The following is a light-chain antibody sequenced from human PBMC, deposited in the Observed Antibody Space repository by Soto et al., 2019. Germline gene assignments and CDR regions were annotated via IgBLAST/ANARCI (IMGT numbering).Light chain of an antibody. CDR1: SSDVGAYNF. J-gene: IGLJ1*01. CDR3: TSYTSSSTYV. V-gene: IGLV2-14*01. Sequence: QSVLTQPASVSGSPGQSITISCTGTSSDVGAYNFVSWYQQHPGKAPKLMIYDVTNRPSGVSDRFSGSKSGNMASLSISGLQAEDEADYYSTSYTSSSTYVLGTGPNVTV. CDR2: DVT.